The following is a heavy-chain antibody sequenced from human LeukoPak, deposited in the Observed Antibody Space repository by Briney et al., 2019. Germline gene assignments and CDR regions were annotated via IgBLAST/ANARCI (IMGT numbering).Heavy chain of an antibody. Sequence: SETLSLTCTVSGGSISNHWSWIRQPPGKGLEWIGYIYYSGNTNYNPSLKSRLTILLDTSKNQVSLRLSSVTAADTAVYHCARKDGDLWGQGTLVTVSS. CDR3: ARKDGDL. V-gene: IGHV4-59*08. CDR1: GGSISNH. CDR2: IYYSGNT. J-gene: IGHJ5*02.